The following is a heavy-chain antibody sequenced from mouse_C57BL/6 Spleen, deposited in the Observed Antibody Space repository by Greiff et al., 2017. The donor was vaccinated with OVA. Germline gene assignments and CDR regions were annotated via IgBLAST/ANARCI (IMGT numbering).Heavy chain of an antibody. Sequence: VQLQQSGAELVKPGASVKLSCTASGFNITDYYMHWVKQRTEQGLEWIGRIDPEDGETKYAPHFQGKATITADTSSNTADLQLISLTSEDTAVYYCERSEYGQTPYAMDYWGQGTSVTVSA. D-gene: IGHD1-2*01. CDR2: IDPEDGET. CDR1: GFNITDYY. V-gene: IGHV14-2*01. J-gene: IGHJ4*01. CDR3: ERSEYGQTPYAMDY.